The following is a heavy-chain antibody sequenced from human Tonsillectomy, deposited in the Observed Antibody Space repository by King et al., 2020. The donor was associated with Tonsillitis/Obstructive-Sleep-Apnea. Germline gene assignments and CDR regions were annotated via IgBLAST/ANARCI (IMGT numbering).Heavy chain of an antibody. J-gene: IGHJ4*02. Sequence: HVQLVESGAEVKKPGASVKVSCKASGYTFTSYGISWVRQAPGQGLEWMGWISAYNGNTNYAQKLQGRVTMTTDTSTSTAYIELRSLRSDDTAVYYCARDIPQTTRQAYWGQGTLVTVSS. CDR3: ARDIPQTTRQAY. V-gene: IGHV1-18*01. CDR2: ISAYNGNT. D-gene: IGHD1-7*01. CDR1: GYTFTSYG.